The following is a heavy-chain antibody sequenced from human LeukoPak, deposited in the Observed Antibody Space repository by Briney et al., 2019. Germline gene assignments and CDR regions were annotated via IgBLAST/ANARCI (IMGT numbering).Heavy chain of an antibody. D-gene: IGHD3-10*01. J-gene: IGHJ4*02. Sequence: SETLSLTCALYGGSFSGYYWSWIGQPPGKGLEWIGEINHSGSTNYNPSLKSRVTISVDTSKNQFSLKLSSVTAADTAVYYCARQRITMVRGVIILSYFDYWGQGTLVTVSS. CDR1: GGSFSGYY. CDR3: ARQRITMVRGVIILSYFDY. V-gene: IGHV4-34*01. CDR2: INHSGST.